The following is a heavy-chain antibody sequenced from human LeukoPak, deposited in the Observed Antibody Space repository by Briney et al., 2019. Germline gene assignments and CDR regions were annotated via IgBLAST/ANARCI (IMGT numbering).Heavy chain of an antibody. CDR2: ISSVGST. Sequence: GESLRLSCAASGFTVSSNYMSWVRPAPGEGLEWGADISSVGSTYTAASAKGIFTTSRDNPKNTLYLQMNSLRPEDTAVYYCASRPPALVGATPDDNWGQGTLVTVSS. J-gene: IGHJ4*02. V-gene: IGHV3-66*01. CDR3: ASRPPALVGATPDDN. CDR1: GFTVSSNY. D-gene: IGHD1-26*01.